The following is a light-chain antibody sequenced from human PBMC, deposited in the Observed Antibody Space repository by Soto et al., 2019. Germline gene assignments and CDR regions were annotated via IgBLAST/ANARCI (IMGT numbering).Light chain of an antibody. V-gene: IGKV3-15*01. J-gene: IGKJ1*01. CDR2: GAS. Sequence: IEMTQSPATLSVSPWERATLSCRASQSVSSNLVWYQQKPGQAPRLLIYGASTRVTGIPARFSGTGSGTEFTLTISSLQSEDFALYYCQQYNDWPLTFGQGTK. CDR3: QQYNDWPLT. CDR1: QSVSSN.